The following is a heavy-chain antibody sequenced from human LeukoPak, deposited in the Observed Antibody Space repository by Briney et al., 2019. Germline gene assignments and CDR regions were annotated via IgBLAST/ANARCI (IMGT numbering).Heavy chain of an antibody. Sequence: GGSLRLSCAASGSTFSSYGMTWVRQAPGKGLEWVSYISSSSSTIYYADSVKGRFTISRDNAKNSLYLQMNSLRAEDTAVYYCARVSGYLNYWGQGTLVTVSS. CDR3: ARVSGYLNY. V-gene: IGHV3-48*04. CDR1: GSTFSSYG. CDR2: ISSSSSTI. J-gene: IGHJ4*02. D-gene: IGHD3-3*01.